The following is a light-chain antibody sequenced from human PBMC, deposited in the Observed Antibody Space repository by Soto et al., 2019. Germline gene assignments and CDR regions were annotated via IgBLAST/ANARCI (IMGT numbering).Light chain of an antibody. CDR3: QHRSNWLGT. V-gene: IGKV3-11*01. Sequence: EIVLTQSPATLSLSPGERATLSCRASQSVSSFLAWYQQKSGQTPRLLIYDASNRATGIPARFSGSGSGTDFTLTISLLEPEDFAVYYCQHRSNWLGTFGPGTKGDIK. CDR1: QSVSSF. CDR2: DAS. J-gene: IGKJ3*01.